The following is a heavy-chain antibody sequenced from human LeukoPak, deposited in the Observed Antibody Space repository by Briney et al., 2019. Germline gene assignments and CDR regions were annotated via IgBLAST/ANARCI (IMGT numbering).Heavy chain of an antibody. CDR2: ISSSGSTI. D-gene: IGHD3-3*01. CDR1: GFTFSDYY. V-gene: IGHV3-11*01. Sequence: PGGSLRLSCAASGFTFSDYYMSWIRQAPGKGLEWVSYISSSGSTIYYADSVEGRFTISRDNAKNSLYLQMNSLRAEDTAVYYCARAFLGVDQSEYYYYYMDVWGKGTTVTVSS. J-gene: IGHJ6*03. CDR3: ARAFLGVDQSEYYYYYMDV.